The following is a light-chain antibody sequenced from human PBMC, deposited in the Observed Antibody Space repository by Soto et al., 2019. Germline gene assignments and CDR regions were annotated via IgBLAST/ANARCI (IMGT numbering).Light chain of an antibody. J-gene: IGKJ1*01. CDR2: GAS. CDR3: QQYDSSPRT. V-gene: IGKV3-20*01. Sequence: EIVLTQSPGTLSLSPGERATLSCRASQSVSSRSLAWYQQKPDQAPGLLISGASSRAADIPDRFSGSGSGTDFTLTINRLEPEDFAVYYCQQYDSSPRTFGQGTKVDIK. CDR1: QSVSSRS.